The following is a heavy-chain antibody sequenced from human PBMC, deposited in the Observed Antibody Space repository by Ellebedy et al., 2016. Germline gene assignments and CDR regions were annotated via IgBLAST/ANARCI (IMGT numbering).Heavy chain of an antibody. CDR3: ARDLVDIVATIRAEGYYGMDV. V-gene: IGHV3-21*01. CDR1: GFTFSSYS. Sequence: GESLKISXAASGFTFSSYSMNWVRQAPGKGLEWVSSISSSSSYIYYADSVKGRFTISRDNAKNSLYLQMNSLRAEDTAVYYCARDLVDIVATIRAEGYYGMDVWGQGTTVTVSS. D-gene: IGHD5-12*01. J-gene: IGHJ6*02. CDR2: ISSSSSYI.